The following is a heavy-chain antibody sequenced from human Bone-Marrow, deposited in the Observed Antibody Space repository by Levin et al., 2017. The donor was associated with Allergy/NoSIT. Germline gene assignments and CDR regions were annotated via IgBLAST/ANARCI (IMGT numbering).Heavy chain of an antibody. J-gene: IGHJ4*02. Sequence: GASVKVSCAASGFTFSNYAMTWVRQAPEKGLEWVSVISGSGGNTYYADSVKGRFTISRDNSKNTLYLQMNSLRAEDTAVYYCAMPIGGSYSYYFDYWGQGTLVTVSS. CDR1: GFTFSNYA. D-gene: IGHD3-10*01. CDR3: AMPIGGSYSYYFDY. V-gene: IGHV3-23*01. CDR2: ISGSGGNT.